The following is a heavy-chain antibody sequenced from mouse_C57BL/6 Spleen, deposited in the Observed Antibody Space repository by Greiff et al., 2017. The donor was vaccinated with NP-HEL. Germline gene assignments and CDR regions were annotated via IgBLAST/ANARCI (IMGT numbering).Heavy chain of an antibody. Sequence: EVQLVESGPGLVKPSQSLSLTCSVTGYSITSGYYWNWIRQFPGNKLEWMGYISYDGSNNYNPSLKNRISITRDTSKTQFFLKLNSVTTEDTATYYCARAFYYYGSSLDYWGQGTSVTVSS. CDR2: ISYDGSN. V-gene: IGHV3-6*01. D-gene: IGHD1-1*01. CDR3: ARAFYYYGSSLDY. CDR1: GYSITSGYY. J-gene: IGHJ4*01.